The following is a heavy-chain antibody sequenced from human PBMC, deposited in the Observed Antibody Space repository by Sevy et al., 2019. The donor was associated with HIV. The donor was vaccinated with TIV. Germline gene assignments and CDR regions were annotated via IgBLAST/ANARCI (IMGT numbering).Heavy chain of an antibody. J-gene: IGHJ4*02. D-gene: IGHD6-13*01. CDR3: ANLVAAAGKRNFDY. V-gene: IGHV3-23*01. CDR1: GFTFSSYA. Sequence: GGSLRLSCAASGFTFSSYAMSWVRQAPGKGPEWVSAISGSGGSTYYADSVKGRFTISRDNSKNTLYLQMNSLRAEDTAVYYCANLVAAAGKRNFDYWGQGTLVTVSS. CDR2: ISGSGGST.